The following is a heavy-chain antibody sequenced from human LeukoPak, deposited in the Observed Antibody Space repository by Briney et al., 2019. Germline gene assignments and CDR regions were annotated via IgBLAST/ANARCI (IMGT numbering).Heavy chain of an antibody. CDR2: ISSSSSYI. D-gene: IGHD6-19*01. Sequence: GGSLRLSCAASGFTFSSYSMNWVRQAPGKGLEWVSSISSSSSYIFYADSVKGRFTISRDNAKNSLYLQMDSLRAEDTAVYYCAREPKVAGTGMGDYWGQGTLVTVSS. J-gene: IGHJ4*02. V-gene: IGHV3-21*01. CDR1: GFTFSSYS. CDR3: AREPKVAGTGMGDY.